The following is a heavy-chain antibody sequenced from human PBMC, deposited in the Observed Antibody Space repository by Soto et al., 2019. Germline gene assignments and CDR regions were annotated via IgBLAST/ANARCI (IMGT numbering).Heavy chain of an antibody. CDR1: GGTFSSYA. Sequence: RASVKVSCKASGGTFSSYAISWVRQAPGQGLEWMGGIIPIFGTANYAQKFQGRVTITADKSTSTAYMELSSLRSEDTAVYYCARSLVHIYQPILEWSGFCGMDVWGQGTTVTVSS. V-gene: IGHV1-69*06. J-gene: IGHJ6*02. D-gene: IGHD3-3*01. CDR2: IIPIFGTA. CDR3: ARSLVHIYQPILEWSGFCGMDV.